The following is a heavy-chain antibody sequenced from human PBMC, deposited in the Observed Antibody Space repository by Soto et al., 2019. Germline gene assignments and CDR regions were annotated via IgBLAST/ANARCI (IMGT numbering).Heavy chain of an antibody. CDR3: ANAVGLEQPPFGP. D-gene: IGHD1-1*01. CDR2: ISYGGSNK. CDR1: GFTFSSYG. J-gene: IGHJ5*02. Sequence: GGSLRLSCAASGFTFSSYGMHWVRQAPGKGLGPGAVISYGGSNKYDADPVRGRFTIPRANSKSTLYLQMNSLRAEATAVYHCANAVGLEQPPFGPWGQGTMVTVSS. V-gene: IGHV3-30*18.